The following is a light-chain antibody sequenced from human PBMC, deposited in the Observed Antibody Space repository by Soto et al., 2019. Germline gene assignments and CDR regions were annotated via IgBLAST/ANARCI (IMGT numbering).Light chain of an antibody. Sequence: EIVLTQSPGTLSLSPGERATLSCRASQSVSSSYLAWYQQKPGQAPRLLIYGASSRATGIPDRFSGSGSGTDFTLTISRLEPEDFAVYYCQKDGSSLFTFGPGTKVDIK. V-gene: IGKV3-20*01. CDR1: QSVSSSY. CDR3: QKDGSSLFT. CDR2: GAS. J-gene: IGKJ3*01.